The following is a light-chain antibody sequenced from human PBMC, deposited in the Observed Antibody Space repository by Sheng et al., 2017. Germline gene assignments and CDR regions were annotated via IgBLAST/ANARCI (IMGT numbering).Light chain of an antibody. J-gene: IGLJ2*01. CDR2: LTS. CDR3: QSYDRSLNDLI. V-gene: IGLV1-40*01. Sequence: QSVLTQPPSVSGAPGQRVTISCTGSSSNIGAGYEVHWYQQFPGTAPKLPHLSLTSIGPPGVPSTDFSASRSGTSASLAITGLQPEDESDYYCQSYDRSLNDLIFGGGTKLTVL. CDR1: SSNIGAGYE.